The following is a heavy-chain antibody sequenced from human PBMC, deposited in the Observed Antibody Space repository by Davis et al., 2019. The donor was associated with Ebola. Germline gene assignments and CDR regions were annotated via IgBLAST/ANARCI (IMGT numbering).Heavy chain of an antibody. CDR3: ARGGDYDFYYYGMDV. CDR2: ISSSSSYT. D-gene: IGHD4-17*01. CDR1: GFTFSDYY. J-gene: IGHJ6*02. Sequence: GESLKISCAASGFTFSDYYMSWIRQAPGKGLEWVSYISSSSSYTNYADSVKGRFTISRDNAKNSLYLQMNSLRAEDTAVYYCARGGDYDFYYYGMDVWGQGTTVTVSS. V-gene: IGHV3-11*06.